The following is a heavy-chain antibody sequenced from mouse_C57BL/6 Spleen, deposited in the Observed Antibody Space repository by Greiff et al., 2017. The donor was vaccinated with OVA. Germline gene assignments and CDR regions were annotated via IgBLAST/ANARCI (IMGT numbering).Heavy chain of an antibody. Sequence: VQLQQSGPELVKPGASVKMSCKASGYTFTDYNMHWVKQSHGKSLEWIGYINPNNGGTSYNQKFKGKATLTVNKSSSTAYMELRSLTSEDSAVYYCARPYYDYDWFAYWGQGTLVTVSA. V-gene: IGHV1-22*01. J-gene: IGHJ3*01. D-gene: IGHD2-4*01. CDR1: GYTFTDYN. CDR2: INPNNGGT. CDR3: ARPYYDYDWFAY.